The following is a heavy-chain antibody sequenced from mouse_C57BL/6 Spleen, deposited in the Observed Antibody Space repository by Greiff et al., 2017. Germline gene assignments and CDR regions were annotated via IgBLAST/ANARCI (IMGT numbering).Heavy chain of an antibody. V-gene: IGHV1-15*01. J-gene: IGHJ1*03. CDR2: IDPETGGT. CDR1: GYTFPDYE. CDR3: TRRLTRVVAGFDV. D-gene: IGHD1-1*01. Sequence: QVQLQQSGAELVKPGASVTLSCKASGYTFPDYEMHWVKQTPVHGLEWIGAIDPETGGTAYNQKFKGKAILTADKSSSTAYMELRSLTSEDSAVYYCTRRLTRVVAGFDVWGTGTTVTVSS.